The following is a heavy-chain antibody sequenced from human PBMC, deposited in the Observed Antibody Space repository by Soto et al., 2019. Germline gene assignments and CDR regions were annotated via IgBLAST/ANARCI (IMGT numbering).Heavy chain of an antibody. CDR2: IIPILGIA. CDR3: AREVIMVRGVEDY. Sequence: QVQLVQSGAEVKKPGSSVKVSCKASGGTFSSYTISWVRQAPGQGLEWMGRIIPILGIANYAQKFQGRVTITADKSTSRAYMRLSSLRPEDTAVYYCAREVIMVRGVEDYWGQGPLVTVSS. D-gene: IGHD3-10*01. CDR1: GGTFSSYT. J-gene: IGHJ4*02. V-gene: IGHV1-69*08.